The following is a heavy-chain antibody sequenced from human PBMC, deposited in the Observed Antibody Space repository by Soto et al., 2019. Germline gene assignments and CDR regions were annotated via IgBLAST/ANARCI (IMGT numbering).Heavy chain of an antibody. Sequence: PGGSLRLSCAASGFTFSSYAMSWVRQAPGKGLEWVSTISGSGGSAYYADSMKGRLTISRDNSKNTLYLQMNSLRAEDTAVYYCAKEGSSGWYFLDYWGQGTLVTVSS. CDR3: AKEGSSGWYFLDY. D-gene: IGHD6-19*01. CDR2: ISGSGGSA. V-gene: IGHV3-23*01. CDR1: GFTFSSYA. J-gene: IGHJ4*02.